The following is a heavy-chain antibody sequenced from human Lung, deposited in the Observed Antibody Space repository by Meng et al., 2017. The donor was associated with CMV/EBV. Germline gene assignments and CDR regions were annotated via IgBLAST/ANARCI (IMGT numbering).Heavy chain of an antibody. CDR1: GFTFTTYA. V-gene: IGHV3-30*04. D-gene: IGHD5-18*01. CDR2: ISYDGSNK. CDR3: ARGEQLWLPLDV. Sequence: GESXKISCAASGFTFTTYAMHWVRQAPGKGLEWVAVISYDGSNKYYADSVKGRFTISRDNSKNTLYLQMNSLRTVDTAVYSCARGEQLWLPLDVWGQGTPVTVSS. J-gene: IGHJ6*02.